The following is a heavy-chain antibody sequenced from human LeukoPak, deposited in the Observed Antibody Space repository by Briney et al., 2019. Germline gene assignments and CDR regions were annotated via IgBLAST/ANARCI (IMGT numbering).Heavy chain of an antibody. Sequence: GGSLRLSCAASGFTFSSYSMNWVRQAPGKGLEWVSSISSSSSYIYYADSVKGRFTISRDNAKTSLYLQMNSLRAEDTAVYYCARVGGDSSGWGYFDYWGQGTLVTVSS. CDR2: ISSSSSYI. D-gene: IGHD6-19*01. CDR1: GFTFSSYS. CDR3: ARVGGDSSGWGYFDY. V-gene: IGHV3-21*01. J-gene: IGHJ4*02.